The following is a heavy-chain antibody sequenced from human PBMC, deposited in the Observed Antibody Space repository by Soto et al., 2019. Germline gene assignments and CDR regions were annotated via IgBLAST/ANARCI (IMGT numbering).Heavy chain of an antibody. CDR1: GVTFSGAA. CDR3: TRHPQLFIAAADLDAFDI. CDR2: IRSKANSNAT. D-gene: IGHD6-13*01. Sequence: GGSMRLSCAASGVTFSGAAMHWVRQASGKGLEWVGRIRSKANSNATAYAASVKGRFTISRDDSKNTAYLQMNSLKTEDTAVYYCTRHPQLFIAAADLDAFDIWGQGTMVTVSS. V-gene: IGHV3-73*01. J-gene: IGHJ3*02.